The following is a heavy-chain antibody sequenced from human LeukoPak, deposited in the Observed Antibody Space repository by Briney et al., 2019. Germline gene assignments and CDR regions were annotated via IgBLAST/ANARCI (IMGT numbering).Heavy chain of an antibody. CDR1: GFSFTNYG. V-gene: IGHV3-30*02. J-gene: IGHJ4*02. CDR2: IRYDGGKT. D-gene: IGHD5-24*01. CDR3: AKDPEMATVIFDY. Sequence: GGSLRLSCAASGFSFTNYGMHWVRQAPGKGLEWVAFIRYDGGKTHYVDSVKGRFTVSRGNSKNTLYLQMNSLRAEDTAVYYCAKDPEMATVIFDYWGQGALVTVSS.